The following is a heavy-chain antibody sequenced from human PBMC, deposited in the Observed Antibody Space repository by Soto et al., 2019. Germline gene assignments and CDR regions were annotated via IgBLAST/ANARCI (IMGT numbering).Heavy chain of an antibody. D-gene: IGHD7-27*01. CDR3: ARGWGRIFDY. CDR1: GGSFSGYY. J-gene: IGHJ4*02. CDR2: INHSRST. V-gene: IGHV4-34*01. Sequence: QVQLQQWGAGLLKPSETLSLTCAVYGGSFSGYYWSWIRQPPGKGLEWIGDINHSRSTNYNPSLKSRVTISVDTSKNQFSLKLSSVTAADTAVYYCARGWGRIFDYWGQGTLVTVSS.